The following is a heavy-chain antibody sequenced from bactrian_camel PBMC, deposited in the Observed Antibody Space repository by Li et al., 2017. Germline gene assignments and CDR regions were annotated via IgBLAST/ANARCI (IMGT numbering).Heavy chain of an antibody. CDR3: ANGPGPLGSWLAY. Sequence: EVQLVESGGGLVQPGESLRLSCATSGFTFSNSDMNWVRQAPGKGLEWVSSSQSASGNTYIADSVKGRFTVSRDNAKNTVYLQLNSLNSEDMAMYYCANGPGPLGSWLAYWGQGTQVTVS. CDR1: GFTFSNSD. V-gene: IGHV3S11*01. J-gene: IGHJ4*01. D-gene: IGHD6*01. CDR2: SQSASGNT.